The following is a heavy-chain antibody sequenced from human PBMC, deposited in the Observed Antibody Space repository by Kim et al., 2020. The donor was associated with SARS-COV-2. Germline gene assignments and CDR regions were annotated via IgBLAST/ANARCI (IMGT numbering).Heavy chain of an antibody. V-gene: IGHV3-23*01. Sequence: VQGRFTISRDKSKNTLYLQINSLRAEDTAVYYCAKDDSYSSGWYPSGFDYWGQGTLVTVSS. CDR3: AKDDSYSSGWYPSGFDY. J-gene: IGHJ4*02. D-gene: IGHD6-19*01.